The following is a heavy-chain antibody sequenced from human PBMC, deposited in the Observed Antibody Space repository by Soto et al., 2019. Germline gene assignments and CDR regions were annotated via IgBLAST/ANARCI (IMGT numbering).Heavy chain of an antibody. CDR2: IYPGDSDT. J-gene: IGHJ4*02. CDR3: AILGDGYSHYFDY. D-gene: IGHD5-18*01. V-gene: IGHV5-51*01. Sequence: PGESLKISCKGSVYSFTSYWIGWVRQMAGKGLEWMGIIYPGDSDTRYSPSFQGQVTISADKSISTAYLQWSSLKASDTAMYYCAILGDGYSHYFDYWGQGTLVTVSS. CDR1: VYSFTSYW.